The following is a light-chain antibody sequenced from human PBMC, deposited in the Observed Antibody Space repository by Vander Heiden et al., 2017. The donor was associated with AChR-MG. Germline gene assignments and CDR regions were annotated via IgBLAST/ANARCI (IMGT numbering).Light chain of an antibody. J-gene: IGKJ4*01. CDR3: QQEDSLPVT. CDR1: QAISNY. V-gene: IGKV1-33*01. Sequence: DIQMTQSPSSLSASVGDRVTITCQASQAISNYLNWYQQKPGKAPKLLIYDAANLETGVPSRFSGSGSGTFFAFTITSLQPEDIATYYCQQEDSLPVTFGGGTKVEIK. CDR2: DAA.